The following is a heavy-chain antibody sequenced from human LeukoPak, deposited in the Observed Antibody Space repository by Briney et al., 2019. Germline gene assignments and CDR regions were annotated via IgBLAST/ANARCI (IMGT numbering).Heavy chain of an antibody. CDR3: ARGFEDYYDSSTLFDP. CDR2: ISAYNGNT. J-gene: IGHJ5*02. V-gene: IGHV1-18*01. Sequence: ASVKVSCKASGYTFTSYGISWVRQAPGQGLEWMGWISAYNGNTNYAQKLQGRVTMTTDTSTSTAYMELRSLRSDDTVVYYCARGFEDYYDSSTLFDPWGQGTLVTVSS. CDR1: GYTFTSYG. D-gene: IGHD3-22*01.